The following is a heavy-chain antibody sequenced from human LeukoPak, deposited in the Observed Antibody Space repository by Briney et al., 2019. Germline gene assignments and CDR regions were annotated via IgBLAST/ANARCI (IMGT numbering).Heavy chain of an antibody. V-gene: IGHV1-18*01. CDR2: ISAYNGNT. D-gene: IGHD3-22*01. Sequence: GASVKVSCKASGYTFTTYGISWVRQAPGQGLEWMGWISAYNGNTNYAQNLQGRVTMTTDTSTSTAYMELRSLRSDDTAVYYCARYYYDSSGYYYAQDYWGQGTLVTVSS. J-gene: IGHJ4*02. CDR3: ARYYYDSSGYYYAQDY. CDR1: GYTFTTYG.